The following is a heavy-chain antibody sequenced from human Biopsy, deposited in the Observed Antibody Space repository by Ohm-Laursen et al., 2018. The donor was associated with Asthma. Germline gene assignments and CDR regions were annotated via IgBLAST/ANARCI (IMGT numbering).Heavy chain of an antibody. J-gene: IGHJ3*02. CDR1: GFTFSSNA. CDR3: AKGMDTFDI. V-gene: IGHV3-23*01. CDR2: ISGSGGVT. D-gene: IGHD5-18*01. Sequence: SLRLSCTASGFTFSSNAMCWVRQAPGKGLEWVSTISGSGGVTYYANSVKGRFTISRDDSKNTLFLHMNSLRADDTAVYYCAKGMDTFDIWGQGTLVTVSS.